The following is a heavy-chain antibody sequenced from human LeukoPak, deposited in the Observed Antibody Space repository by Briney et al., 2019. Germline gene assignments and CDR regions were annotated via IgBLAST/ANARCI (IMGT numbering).Heavy chain of an antibody. J-gene: IGHJ4*02. CDR2: INPNYGDT. CDR1: GYSFTDYY. CDR3: VRANFLYCSSSTCLFDY. Sequence: AAAVTVSCKASGYSFTDYYMHWLRQAPGQGFEWMGLINPNYGDTNKAQKFQGRVTMTRDTSISTDHMEVSRLRSDDPAVYYCVRANFLYCSSSTCLFDYWGQGTLVTVSS. V-gene: IGHV1-2*02. D-gene: IGHD2-2*01.